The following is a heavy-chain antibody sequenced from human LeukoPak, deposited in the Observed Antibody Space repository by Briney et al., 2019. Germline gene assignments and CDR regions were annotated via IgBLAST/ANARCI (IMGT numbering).Heavy chain of an antibody. CDR3: ARVNSHRSGSYNWSDP. CDR2: ISAYNGNT. D-gene: IGHD1-26*01. V-gene: IGHV1-18*01. CDR1: GYTFTSYG. Sequence: GASVKVSCKASGYTFTSYGISWVRQAPGQGLEWMGWISAYNGNTNYAQKLQGRVTMTTDTSTSTAYMELRSLRSDDTAVYYCARVNSHRSGSYNWSDPWGQGTLVTVSS. J-gene: IGHJ5*02.